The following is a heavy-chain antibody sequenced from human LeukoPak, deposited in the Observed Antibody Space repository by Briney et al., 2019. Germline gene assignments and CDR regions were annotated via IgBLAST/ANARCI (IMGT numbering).Heavy chain of an antibody. V-gene: IGHV4-4*07. Sequence: SETLSLTCTVCVGSISGYYWSWIRQPAGKGLEWIGRIYNSESINYNPSLKSRVTMSIDTSKNQFSLKLNSVTAADTAVYYCARDRSSSYTRDWFDPWGQGVLVTVSS. J-gene: IGHJ5*02. D-gene: IGHD6-13*01. CDR1: VGSISGYY. CDR2: IYNSESI. CDR3: ARDRSSSYTRDWFDP.